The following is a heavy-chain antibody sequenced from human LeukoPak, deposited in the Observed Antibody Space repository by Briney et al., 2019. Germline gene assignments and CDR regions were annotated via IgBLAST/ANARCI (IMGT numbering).Heavy chain of an antibody. D-gene: IGHD5-18*01. J-gene: IGHJ5*02. CDR2: ISGDGGST. V-gene: IGHV3-43*02. CDR1: GFTFDDYA. CDR3: AKDIVDTAMSRGGNWFDP. Sequence: PGGSLRLSCAASGFTFDDYAMHWVRQAPGKGLEWVSLISGDGGSTYYADSVKGRFTISRDNSKNSLYLQMNSLRTEDTALYYCAKDIVDTAMSRGGNWFDPWGQGTLVTVSS.